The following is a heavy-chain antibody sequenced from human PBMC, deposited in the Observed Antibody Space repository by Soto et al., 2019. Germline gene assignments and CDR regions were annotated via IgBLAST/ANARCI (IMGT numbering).Heavy chain of an antibody. CDR2: IYYSGST. J-gene: IGHJ6*02. D-gene: IGHD4-17*01. CDR1: GGSTSSYY. Sequence: SETLSLTCTVSGGSTSSYYWSWIRQPPGKGLEWIGYIYYSGSTNYNPSLKSRVTISVDTSKNQFSLKLSSVTAADTAVYYCARVNLDYGDYTAHYYYYGMDVWGQGTTVTVS. V-gene: IGHV4-59*01. CDR3: ARVNLDYGDYTAHYYYYGMDV.